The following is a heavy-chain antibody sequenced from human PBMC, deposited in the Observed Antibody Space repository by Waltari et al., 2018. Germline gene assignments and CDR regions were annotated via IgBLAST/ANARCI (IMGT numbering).Heavy chain of an antibody. Sequence: QVQLVQSGAEVEKPGASVKVSCKASGYAFMSFGFNWVRQAPGQGLEWMGWISAYSGKTEFAQKFQDRVTLTTDTSTSTAYMELTSLRSDDTALYYCARDVLHSAPSFSDSWGQGTLVTVS. D-gene: IGHD2-15*01. V-gene: IGHV1-18*01. CDR3: ARDVLHSAPSFSDS. J-gene: IGHJ1*01. CDR1: GYAFMSFG. CDR2: ISAYSGKT.